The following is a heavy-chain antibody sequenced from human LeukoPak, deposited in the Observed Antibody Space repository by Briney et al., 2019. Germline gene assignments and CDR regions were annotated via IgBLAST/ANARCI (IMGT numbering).Heavy chain of an antibody. D-gene: IGHD2-2*01. V-gene: IGHV3-21*01. CDR2: ISISSSYI. J-gene: IGHJ3*02. Sequence: GGSLRLSCAASGFTFSSYSMNWVSQAPGKELEWVSSISISSSYIYYADSVKGRFTISRDNAKNSLYLQMNSLRAEDTAVYYCARAYCSSTSCYDAFDIWGQGTMVTVSS. CDR3: ARAYCSSTSCYDAFDI. CDR1: GFTFSSYS.